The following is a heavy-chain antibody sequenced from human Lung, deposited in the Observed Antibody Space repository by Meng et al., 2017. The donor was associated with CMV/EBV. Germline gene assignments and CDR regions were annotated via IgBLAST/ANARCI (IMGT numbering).Heavy chain of an antibody. Sequence: GEXXKISCEASGFAFNNFWMHWVRQDPGKGLLWVSRVDGAGAGIMYADSVKGRFTISRDPARNTVYLQMNNLRVDDTDVYYCVRDRGMGGIASWGQGTLVTVSS. CDR1: GFAFNNFW. D-gene: IGHD3-10*01. CDR2: VDGAGAGI. V-gene: IGHV3-74*03. CDR3: VRDRGMGGIAS. J-gene: IGHJ4*02.